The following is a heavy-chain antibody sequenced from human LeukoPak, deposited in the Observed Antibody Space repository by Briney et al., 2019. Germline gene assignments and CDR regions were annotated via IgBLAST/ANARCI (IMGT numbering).Heavy chain of an antibody. CDR2: ISGSGDTT. V-gene: IGHV3-23*01. J-gene: IGHJ3*02. Sequence: GGSLRLSRAAAGFTFSSYAMSWVRQAPGKGLESVSTISGSGDTTYYADSVKGRFTISRGNSKNTLYLQMNSLRAEDTAVYYCAKGDKGDDAFDIGGQGTMVTVSS. CDR3: AKGDKGDDAFDI. D-gene: IGHD3-10*01. CDR1: GFTFSSYA.